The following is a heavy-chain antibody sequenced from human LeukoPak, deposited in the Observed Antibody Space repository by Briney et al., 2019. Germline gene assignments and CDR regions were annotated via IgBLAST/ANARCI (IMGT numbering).Heavy chain of an antibody. D-gene: IGHD1-26*01. CDR1: GFTFSSYA. Sequence: PGRSLRLSCAASGFTFSSYAMHWVRQAPGKGLEWVAVISYDGSNKYYADSVKGRFTISRDNSKNALYLQMNSLRAGDTAVYYCAREYSGSSNSWGVDPFDYWGQGTLVTVSS. V-gene: IGHV3-30-3*01. CDR3: AREYSGSSNSWGVDPFDY. J-gene: IGHJ4*02. CDR2: ISYDGSNK.